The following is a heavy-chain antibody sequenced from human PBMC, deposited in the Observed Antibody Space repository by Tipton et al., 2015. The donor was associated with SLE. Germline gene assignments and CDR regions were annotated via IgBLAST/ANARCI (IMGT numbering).Heavy chain of an antibody. D-gene: IGHD3-10*01. J-gene: IGHJ4*02. CDR1: GFTFSSYW. V-gene: IGHV3-74*01. Sequence: SLRLSCAASGFTFSSYWMHWVRQAPGKGLVWVSRINSDGSSTSYADSVKGRFTISRDNAKNTLYLQMNSLRAEDTAVYYCAKDGGYGSGSLDYWGQGTLVTVSS. CDR2: INSDGSST. CDR3: AKDGGYGSGSLDY.